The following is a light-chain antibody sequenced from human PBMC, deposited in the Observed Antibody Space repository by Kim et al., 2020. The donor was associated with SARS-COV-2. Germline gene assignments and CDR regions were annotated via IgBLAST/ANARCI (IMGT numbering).Light chain of an antibody. V-gene: IGKV3-20*01. CDR3: QQYGSSPLLT. CDR2: GAS. Sequence: EIVLTQSPGTLSLSPGERATLSCRASQSVSSSYLSWYQQKPGQAPRLLIYGASTRAAGIQDRFSGSESGTDFTLTIGRLEPEDFAVYYCQQYGSSPLLTFGGGTKVDIK. CDR1: QSVSSSY. J-gene: IGKJ4*01.